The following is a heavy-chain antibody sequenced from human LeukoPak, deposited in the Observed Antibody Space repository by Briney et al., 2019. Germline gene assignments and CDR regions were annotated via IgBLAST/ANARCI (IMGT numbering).Heavy chain of an antibody. CDR1: GFTVSSNY. Sequence: PGGSLRLSCAASGFTVSSNYMSWVRQAPGKGLEWVSVIYSGGSTYYADSVKGRFTISRDNSKNTLYLQLNSLRAADTAVYYCARAGGLIASSGYYVPRGAFDIWGKGTMVTVSS. D-gene: IGHD3-22*01. V-gene: IGHV3-66*01. CDR2: IYSGGST. J-gene: IGHJ3*02. CDR3: ARAGGLIASSGYYVPRGAFDI.